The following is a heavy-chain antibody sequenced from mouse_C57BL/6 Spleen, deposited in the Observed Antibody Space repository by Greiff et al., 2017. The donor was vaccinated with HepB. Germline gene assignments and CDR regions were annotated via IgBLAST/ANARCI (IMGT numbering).Heavy chain of an antibody. CDR1: GYSFTGYY. Sequence: DVHLVESGPELVKPGASVKISCKASGYSFTGYYMNWVKQSPEKSLEWIGEINPSTGGTTYNQKFKAKATLTVDKSSSTAYMQLKSLTSEDSAVYYCARGGNSNYEGYAMDYWGQGTSVTVSS. V-gene: IGHV1-42*01. CDR2: INPSTGGT. J-gene: IGHJ4*01. CDR3: ARGGNSNYEGYAMDY. D-gene: IGHD2-5*01.